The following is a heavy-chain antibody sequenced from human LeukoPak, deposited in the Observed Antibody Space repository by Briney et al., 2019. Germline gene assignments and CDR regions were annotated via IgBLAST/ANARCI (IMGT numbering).Heavy chain of an antibody. V-gene: IGHV4-34*01. J-gene: IGHJ4*02. D-gene: IGHD6-19*01. Sequence: SETLSLTCAVYGGSFSGYYWSWIRQPPGKGLEWIGEINHSGSTNYNPSLESRVTLSVDTSKNQFSLKLSSVTAADTAVYYCARGGIAVAGTDYWGQGTLVTVSS. CDR3: ARGGIAVAGTDY. CDR2: INHSGST. CDR1: GGSFSGYY.